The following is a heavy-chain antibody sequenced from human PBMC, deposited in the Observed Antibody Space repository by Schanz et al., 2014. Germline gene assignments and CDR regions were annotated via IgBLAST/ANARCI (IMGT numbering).Heavy chain of an antibody. Sequence: EVQLVESGGGLVQPGGSLRLSCAASGFTFSSYAMSWVRQAPGKGLEWVSAISGSGGSTYYADSVKGRFTISRDNAKNSVYLQMNGLRGEDTAVYYCAKDLDANYFDYWGQGILVTVSS. D-gene: IGHD1-1*01. CDR3: AKDLDANYFDY. V-gene: IGHV3-23*04. CDR1: GFTFSSYA. J-gene: IGHJ4*02. CDR2: ISGSGGST.